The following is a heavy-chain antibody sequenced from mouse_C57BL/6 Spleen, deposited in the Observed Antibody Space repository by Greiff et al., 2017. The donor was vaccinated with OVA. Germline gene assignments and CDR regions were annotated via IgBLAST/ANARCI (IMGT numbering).Heavy chain of an antibody. CDR3: ARRADYYGSSYWYFDV. Sequence: QVTLKASGPGILQSSQTLSLTCSFSGISLSTSGMGVSWIRQPSGKGLEWLAHIYWDDDKRYNPSLKSRLTISKDTSRNQVFLKITSVDTADTATYYCARRADYYGSSYWYFDVWGTGTTVTVSS. D-gene: IGHD1-1*01. CDR2: IYWDDDK. J-gene: IGHJ1*03. CDR1: GISLSTSGMG. V-gene: IGHV8-12*01.